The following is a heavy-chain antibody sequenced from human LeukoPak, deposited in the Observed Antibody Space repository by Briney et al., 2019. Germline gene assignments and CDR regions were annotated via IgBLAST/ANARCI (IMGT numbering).Heavy chain of an antibody. J-gene: IGHJ4*02. D-gene: IGHD6-13*01. CDR3: ARHGTSSSWYYFDY. V-gene: IGHV4-34*01. CDR1: GGSFSGYY. Sequence: PSETLSLTCAVSGGSFSGYYWSWIRQPPGKGLEWIGEINHSGSTNYNPSLKSRVTISVDASKNQFSLKLSSVTAADTAVYYCARHGTSSSWYYFDYWGQGTLVTVSS. CDR2: INHSGST.